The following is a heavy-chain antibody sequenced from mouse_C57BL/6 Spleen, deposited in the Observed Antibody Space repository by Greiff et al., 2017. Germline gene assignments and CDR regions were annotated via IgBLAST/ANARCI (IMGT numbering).Heavy chain of an antibody. CDR2: IYPGGGYT. Sequence: QVQLKESGAELVRPGTSVKMSCKASGYTFTNYWIGWAKQRPGHGLEWIGDIYPGGGYTNYNEKCKGKATLTADKSSSTAYMQFSSLTSEDSAIYYCARREGSYDYDQAMDYWGQGTSVTVSS. CDR3: ARREGSYDYDQAMDY. V-gene: IGHV1-63*01. J-gene: IGHJ4*01. CDR1: GYTFTNYW. D-gene: IGHD2-4*01.